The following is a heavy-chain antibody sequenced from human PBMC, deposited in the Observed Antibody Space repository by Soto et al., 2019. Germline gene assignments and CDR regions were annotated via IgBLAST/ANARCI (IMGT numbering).Heavy chain of an antibody. V-gene: IGHV4-39*07. CDR2: IYYGGGT. Sequence: SETLSLTCPVSGGSINSSDYLWGWIRQPPGKGLEWIGSIYYGGGTYYNPSLESRVTISVDTSKNQFSLKLSSVTAADTAVYYCARGRSDSSGYYADFDYWGQGTLVTVSS. CDR3: ARGRSDSSGYYADFDY. D-gene: IGHD3-22*01. CDR1: GGSINSSDYL. J-gene: IGHJ4*02.